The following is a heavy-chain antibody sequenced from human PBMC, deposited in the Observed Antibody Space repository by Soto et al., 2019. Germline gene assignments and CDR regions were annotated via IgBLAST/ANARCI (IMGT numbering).Heavy chain of an antibody. CDR2: IDPSDSYT. J-gene: IGHJ6*02. Sequence: GESLKISCKGSGYSFTSYWISWVRQMPGKGLEWMGRIDPSDSYTNYSPSFQGHVTISADKSISTAYLQWSGLKASDTAMYYCARPRASYGYGGYYYYGMDVWGQGTTVTVSS. D-gene: IGHD5-18*01. CDR1: GYSFTSYW. V-gene: IGHV5-10-1*01. CDR3: ARPRASYGYGGYYYYGMDV.